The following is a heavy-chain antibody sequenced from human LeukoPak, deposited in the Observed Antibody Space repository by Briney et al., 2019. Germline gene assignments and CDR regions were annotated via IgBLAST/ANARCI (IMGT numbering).Heavy chain of an antibody. CDR2: INPNSGGT. CDR1: GGTFSSYT. CDR3: ARDDQYCSGGSCSNWFDP. D-gene: IGHD2-15*01. V-gene: IGHV1-2*02. J-gene: IGHJ5*02. Sequence: ASVKVSCKASGGTFSSYTISWVRQAPGQGLEWMGWINPNSGGTNYAQKFQGRVTMTRDTSISTAYMELSRLRSDDTAVYYCARDDQYCSGGSCSNWFDPWGQGTLVTVSS.